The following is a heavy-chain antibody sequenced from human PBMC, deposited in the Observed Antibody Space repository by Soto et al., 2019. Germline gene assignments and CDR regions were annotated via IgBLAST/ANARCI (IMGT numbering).Heavy chain of an antibody. CDR1: GGSFSGYY. CDR3: AGYYYDSSGYHPRGFDP. Sequence: SETLSLTCAVYGGSFSGYYWNWIRQPPGKGLEWIGYIYHSGSTYYNPSLKSRVTISVDTSKNQFSLKLSSVTAADTAVYYCAGYYYDSSGYHPRGFDPWGQGTLVTVSS. V-gene: IGHV4-34*01. CDR2: IYHSGST. J-gene: IGHJ5*02. D-gene: IGHD3-22*01.